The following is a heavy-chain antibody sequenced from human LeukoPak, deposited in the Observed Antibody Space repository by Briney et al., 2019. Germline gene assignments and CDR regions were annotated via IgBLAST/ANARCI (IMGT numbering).Heavy chain of an antibody. Sequence: GGSLRLSCAASGFTFSSYSMNWVRRAPGKGLEWVSYISSSSSTIYYADSVKGRFTISRDNSKNTLYLQMNSLRAEDTAVYYCARDSSTYYYGSGSYYNWGQGTLVTVSS. CDR2: ISSSSSTI. V-gene: IGHV3-48*01. D-gene: IGHD3-10*01. CDR3: ARDSSTYYYGSGSYYN. CDR1: GFTFSSYS. J-gene: IGHJ4*02.